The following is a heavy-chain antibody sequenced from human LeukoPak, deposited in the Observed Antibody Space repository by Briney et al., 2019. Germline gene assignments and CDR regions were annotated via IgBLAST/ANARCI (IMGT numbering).Heavy chain of an antibody. Sequence: GGSLRLSCATSGFPFRSYDMHWVRQAPGKGLEWVSFITSDSNYIYYADSVKGRFIVSRDNAKNSLYLQLNSLRVEDTAVYYCAKDQDMTYYYSSGSPHDLWGQGTMVTVSS. J-gene: IGHJ3*01. CDR2: ITSDSNYI. CDR1: GFPFRSYD. V-gene: IGHV3-21*01. D-gene: IGHD3-10*01. CDR3: AKDQDMTYYYSSGSPHDL.